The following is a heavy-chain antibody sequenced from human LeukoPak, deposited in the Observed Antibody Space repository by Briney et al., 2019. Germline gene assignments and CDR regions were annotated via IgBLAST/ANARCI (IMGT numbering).Heavy chain of an antibody. CDR1: GGSINSHY. CDR3: VRRDTGWNYFDY. CDR2: IYYTGKN. V-gene: IGHV4-59*08. Sequence: SETLSLTCAVSGGSINSHYWGWIRQPPGKGLQWIGDIYYTGKNNYNPSLKSRVTISLDTSKDHLSLNLTSVLAAGTAIYYCVRRDTGWNYFDYWGQRILVTVSS. J-gene: IGHJ4*02. D-gene: IGHD6-19*01.